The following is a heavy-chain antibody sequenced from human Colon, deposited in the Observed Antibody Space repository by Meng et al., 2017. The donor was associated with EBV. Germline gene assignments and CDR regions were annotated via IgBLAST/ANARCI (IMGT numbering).Heavy chain of an antibody. J-gene: IGHJ4*02. Sequence: QLQHSVPGLVKPSQTLPLTCAISGDSVSSNTAAWNWIRQSPSRGLEWLGRTYYRSKWYDDYALSVKSRLTINPDTSKNQFSLQLNSVTPEDTAVYFCARETTGGYYFDYWGQGTLVTVSS. CDR3: ARETTGGYYFDY. V-gene: IGHV6-1*01. CDR2: TYYRSKWYD. D-gene: IGHD1-1*01. CDR1: GDSVSSNTAA.